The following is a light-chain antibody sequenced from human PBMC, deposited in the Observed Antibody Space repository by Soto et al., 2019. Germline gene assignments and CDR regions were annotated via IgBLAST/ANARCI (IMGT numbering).Light chain of an antibody. V-gene: IGKV1-5*01. J-gene: IGKJ5*01. CDR1: QTISSW. Sequence: DIQMTQSPSTLSASVGDRVTITCRASQTISSWLAWYQQKPGKAPKVLIYDASTLQGGVPSRFSGSGSGTDFTLTINSLQPEDLATYYCQQLNSYPITFGQGTRLEI. CDR2: DAS. CDR3: QQLNSYPIT.